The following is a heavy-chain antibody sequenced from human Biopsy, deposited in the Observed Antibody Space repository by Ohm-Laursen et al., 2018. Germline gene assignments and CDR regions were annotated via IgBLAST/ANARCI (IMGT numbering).Heavy chain of an antibody. CDR3: TRKPNSLYYFDH. D-gene: IGHD1-14*01. Sequence: TLSLTCTVSGDYISSDYYWTWIRQVPGEGLERIAYMHHSGPTYTYYNPSLKSRVAISVEVSKNQFSLKVSSVNAADTAVYFCTRKPNSLYYFDHWGQGSLVTVSS. J-gene: IGHJ4*02. CDR1: GDYISSDYY. CDR2: MHHSGPT. V-gene: IGHV4-31*03.